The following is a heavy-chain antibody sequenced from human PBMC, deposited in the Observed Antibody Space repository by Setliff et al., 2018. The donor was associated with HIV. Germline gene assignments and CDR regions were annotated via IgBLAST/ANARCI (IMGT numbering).Heavy chain of an antibody. CDR1: GGSISSYY. J-gene: IGHJ6*03. D-gene: IGHD3-3*01. CDR3: ARSPPTTFWSGYTYYYYMDV. CDR2: IYYSGST. V-gene: IGHV4-59*01. Sequence: SETLSLTCTVSGGSISSYYWSWIRRPPGKGLEWIWYIYYSGSTNYNPSLKSRVTISVDTSKNQFSLKLNSVTAADTAVYYCARSPPTTFWSGYTYYYYMDVWGKGTTVTVSS.